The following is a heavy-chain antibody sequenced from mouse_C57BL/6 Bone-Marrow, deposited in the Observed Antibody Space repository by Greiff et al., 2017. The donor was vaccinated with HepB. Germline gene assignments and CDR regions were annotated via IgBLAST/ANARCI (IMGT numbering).Heavy chain of an antibody. CDR2: IDPANGKT. CDR3: ARSTTLVAPWYFDV. V-gene: IGHV14-3*01. Sequence: VQLKQSVAELVRPGASVKLSCTASGFNIKNPYMHWVKQRPEQGLEWIGRIDPANGKTKYAPKFQGKATITAETSSNTSYLQLSSLPSEDTAIYYFARSTTLVAPWYFDVWGTGTPVTVSS. D-gene: IGHD1-1*01. CDR1: GFNIKNPY. J-gene: IGHJ1*03.